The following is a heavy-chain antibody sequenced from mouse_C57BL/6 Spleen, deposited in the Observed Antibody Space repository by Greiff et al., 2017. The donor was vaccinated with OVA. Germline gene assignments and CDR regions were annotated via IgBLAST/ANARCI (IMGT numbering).Heavy chain of an antibody. V-gene: IGHV14-2*01. CDR3: SGGRKYDSNYDWYFDV. J-gene: IGHJ1*03. D-gene: IGHD2-5*01. CDR1: GFTITDYY. Sequence: VQLQQSGAELVKPGASVKLSCTASGFTITDYYMHWVKQRTEQGLEWIGRIDPEDGETKYAPKFQGKATLTADTSSSTAYLQLSSLTSEDTAVYDGSGGRKYDSNYDWYFDVWGKGTTVTVSA. CDR2: IDPEDGET.